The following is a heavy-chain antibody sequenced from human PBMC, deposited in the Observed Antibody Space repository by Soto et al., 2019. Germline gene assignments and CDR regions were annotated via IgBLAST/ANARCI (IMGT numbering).Heavy chain of an antibody. CDR1: GASISSSNW. V-gene: IGHV4-4*02. D-gene: IGHD4-17*01. CDR3: TTLPWADYGGIFDP. J-gene: IGHJ5*02. CDR2: IYHSGTT. Sequence: PSETLSLTCAVSGASISSSNWWSWVRQPPGKGLEWIGEIYHSGTTNYNPSLKSRVTISVDTSKNQFSLKLSSVTTADTAVYYCTTLPWADYGGIFDPWGQGTLVTVSS.